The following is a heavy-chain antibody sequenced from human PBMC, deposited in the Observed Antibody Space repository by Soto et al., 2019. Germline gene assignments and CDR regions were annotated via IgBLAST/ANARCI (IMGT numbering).Heavy chain of an antibody. V-gene: IGHV3-21*01. Sequence: PGGSLRLSCAVFGFTFSNYKMSWVRQAPGKGLEWVSSVSSTSGYIYYADSVKGRFTISRDNAKNSLYLQMNSLRAEDTAVYYCARANVDTSVFNEYDFYYWGQGILVTASS. J-gene: IGHJ4*02. CDR1: GFTFSNYK. CDR3: ARANVDTSVFNEYDFYY. CDR2: VSSTSGYI. D-gene: IGHD5-18*01.